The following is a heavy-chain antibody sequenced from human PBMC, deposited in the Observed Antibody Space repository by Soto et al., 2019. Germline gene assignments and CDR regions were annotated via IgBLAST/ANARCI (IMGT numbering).Heavy chain of an antibody. CDR2: IWYDGSNK. D-gene: IGHD2-15*01. V-gene: IGHV3-33*01. CDR1: GFTFSSYG. Sequence: LRLSCAASGFTFSSYGMHWVRQAPGKGLEWVAVIWYDGSNKYYADSVKGRFTISRDNSKNTLYLQMNSLRAEDTAVYYRAREFPQVVAATHFDYWGQGTLVTVSS. CDR3: AREFPQVVAATHFDY. J-gene: IGHJ4*02.